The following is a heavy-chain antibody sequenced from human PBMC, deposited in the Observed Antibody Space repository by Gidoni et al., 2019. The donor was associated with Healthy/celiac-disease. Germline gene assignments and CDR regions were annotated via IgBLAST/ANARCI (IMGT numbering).Heavy chain of an antibody. Sequence: QVQLVESGGGVVQPGRSLRLSCAASGFTFSGYGMHWVRQAPGKGLEWVAVIWYDGSNKYYSDSVKGRFTISRDNSKNTLYLQMNSLRAEDTAVYYCAREKLAAAGGGRDYWGQGTLVTVSS. D-gene: IGHD6-13*01. CDR1: GFTFSGYG. V-gene: IGHV3-33*01. CDR2: IWYDGSNK. CDR3: AREKLAAAGGGRDY. J-gene: IGHJ4*02.